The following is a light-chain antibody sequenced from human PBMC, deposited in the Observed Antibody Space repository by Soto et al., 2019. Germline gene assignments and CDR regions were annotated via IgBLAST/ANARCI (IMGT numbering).Light chain of an antibody. Sequence: DIQMPQSPSSVSASVGDSVTITCRASQSVRAWLAWYQQKEGKAPKLLIYGATSLLRGVPRRFSGSGSGTDFTLTISGLLPEDFATYYCQQGNSLPLTFGGGTKVDIK. CDR3: QQGNSLPLT. CDR1: QSVRAW. J-gene: IGKJ4*02. V-gene: IGKV1D-12*01. CDR2: GAT.